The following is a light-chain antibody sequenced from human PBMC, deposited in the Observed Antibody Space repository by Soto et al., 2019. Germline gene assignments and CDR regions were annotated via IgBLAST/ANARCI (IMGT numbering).Light chain of an antibody. CDR2: WAS. J-gene: IGKJ2*01. CDR1: RSLLYSSNTKNY. V-gene: IGKV4-1*01. CDR3: QQYYSTPYT. Sequence: DIVMTQSPDSLAVSLGERATIKCKSSRSLLYSSNTKNYLAGYQHRPGQPPKLLFYWASTRESGVPDRFSGGGSGTDFTLTIYSLQAEDVAVYYCQQYYSTPYTFGQGTKLEIK.